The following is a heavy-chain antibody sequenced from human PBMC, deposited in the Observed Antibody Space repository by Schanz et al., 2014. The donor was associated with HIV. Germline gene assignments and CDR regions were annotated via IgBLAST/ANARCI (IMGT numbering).Heavy chain of an antibody. CDR1: GDTFSSFG. D-gene: IGHD1-20*01. Sequence: QVQLVQSGAEVKKPGSSVKVSCKASGDTFSSFGINWVRQAPGQGLEWMGGMIPILDAPNYAQKFQGRVFITADESTSTVNMELSSLRSGDTAVYYCARYPRLIDYNTSQGMDVWGQGTTVTVSS. CDR2: MIPILDAP. J-gene: IGHJ6*02. CDR3: ARYPRLIDYNTSQGMDV. V-gene: IGHV1-69*01.